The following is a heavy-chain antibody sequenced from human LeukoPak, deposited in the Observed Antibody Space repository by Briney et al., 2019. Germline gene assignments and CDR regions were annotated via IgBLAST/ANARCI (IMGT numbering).Heavy chain of an antibody. D-gene: IGHD3-22*01. CDR2: ISSNGGST. CDR1: GFTFSSYA. Sequence: GGSLRLSCAAPGFTFSSYAMHWVRQAPGKGLEYVSAISSNGGSTYYANSVKGRFTISRDNSKNTLYLQMGSLRAEDMAVYYCARSRYYDSSGYPDDAFDIWGQGTMVTVSS. V-gene: IGHV3-64*01. J-gene: IGHJ3*02. CDR3: ARSRYYDSSGYPDDAFDI.